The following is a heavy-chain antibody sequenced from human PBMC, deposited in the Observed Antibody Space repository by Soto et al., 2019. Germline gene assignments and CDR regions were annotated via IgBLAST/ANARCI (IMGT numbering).Heavy chain of an antibody. V-gene: IGHV3-66*01. CDR3: ARDPPISGMDV. CDR2: IYSGGST. CDR1: GFIVSSYY. Sequence: PGGSLRLSCAASGFIVSSYYMSWVRQAPGKGLEWVSVIYSGGSTYYADSVKGRFTISRDNSKNTVYLQVNSLRAEDTAVYYCARDPPISGMDVWGQGTTVTVSS. J-gene: IGHJ6*02.